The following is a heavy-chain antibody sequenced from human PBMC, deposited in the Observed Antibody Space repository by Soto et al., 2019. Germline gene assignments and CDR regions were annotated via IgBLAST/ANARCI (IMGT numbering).Heavy chain of an antibody. J-gene: IGHJ6*02. Sequence: QVQLVESGGGVVPPGRSLKLSCIASGFAFGSHGMHWVRQVSGKGLEWVAVISHDGQNSYYRDSVKGRFTISRDNSKNSLFLEVHSLRVEDTAVYYCARERADIVVAQVATSGMDVWGQGTAVTVSS. CDR3: ARERADIVVAQVATSGMDV. V-gene: IGHV3-30*03. CDR2: ISHDGQNS. CDR1: GFAFGSHG. D-gene: IGHD2-21*01.